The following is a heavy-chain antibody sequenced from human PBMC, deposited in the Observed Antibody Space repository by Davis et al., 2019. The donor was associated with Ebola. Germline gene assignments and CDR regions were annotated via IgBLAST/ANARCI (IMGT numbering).Heavy chain of an antibody. CDR3: ARVRADGDYGLFDY. D-gene: IGHD4-17*01. CDR1: GFTFSVSY. Sequence: GESLKISCTASGFTFSVSYMSWIRQAPGKGLEWVSDISTSSTYTNYADSVKGRFTISRDNAKTSLYLQMNSLRDEDTAVYYCARVRADGDYGLFDYWGQGALVTVSS. J-gene: IGHJ4*02. V-gene: IGHV3-11*06. CDR2: ISTSSTYT.